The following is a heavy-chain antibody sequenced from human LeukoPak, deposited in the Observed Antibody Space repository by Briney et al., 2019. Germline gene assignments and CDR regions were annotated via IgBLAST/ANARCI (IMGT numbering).Heavy chain of an antibody. D-gene: IGHD3-22*01. V-gene: IGHV3-66*04. CDR1: GFTVSSNY. CDR3: ARRHYDRTGYYYVE. J-gene: IGHJ4*02. CDR2: MFTNGDT. Sequence: GGSLRLSCAASGFTVSSNYMSRVRQAPGKGLEWVSVMFTNGDTNYADSVKGRFTISRDSFKNTLYLQMSSLRAEDTAVYFCARRHYDRTGYYYVEWGQGTLVTVSS.